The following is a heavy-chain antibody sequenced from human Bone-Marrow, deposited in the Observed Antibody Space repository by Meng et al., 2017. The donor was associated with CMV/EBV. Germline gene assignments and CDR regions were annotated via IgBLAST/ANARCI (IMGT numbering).Heavy chain of an antibody. CDR3: ARDRRGLYQLPYRYYYYYGMDV. CDR2: ISYDGSNK. J-gene: IGHJ6*02. Sequence: GESLKISCAASGFTFSSYAMHWIRQAPGKGLEWVAVISYDGSNKYYADSVKGRFTISRDNSKNTLYLQMNSLRAEDTAVYYCARDRRGLYQLPYRYYYYYGMDVWAQGTWSPSP. D-gene: IGHD2-2*02. V-gene: IGHV3-30*04. CDR1: GFTFSSYA.